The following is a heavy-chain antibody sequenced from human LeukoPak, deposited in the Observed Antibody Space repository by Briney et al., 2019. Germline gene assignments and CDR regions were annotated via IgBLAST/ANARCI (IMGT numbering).Heavy chain of an antibody. V-gene: IGHV1-46*01. CDR1: GYVFTSHY. J-gene: IGHJ4*02. CDR3: ARAYSTSSPFDY. D-gene: IGHD6-6*01. Sequence: ASVKVSCKASGYVFTSHYIHWMRQAPGHGLEWMGMINPSGGSTSYAQKFQGRVTMTRDTSTSTVYLELSSLRSEDTAVYHCARAYSTSSPFDYWGQGTLVTVPS. CDR2: INPSGGST.